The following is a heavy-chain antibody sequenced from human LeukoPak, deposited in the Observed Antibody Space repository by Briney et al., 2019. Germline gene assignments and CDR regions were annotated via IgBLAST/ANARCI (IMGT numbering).Heavy chain of an antibody. J-gene: IGHJ5*02. CDR3: AKDGDSSGYYYVNWFDP. Sequence: GGSLRLSCAASGFTFTSYNMNWVRQAPGKGLEWVSSISSSYSYIYYADSVKGRFTISRDNSKNTLYLQMNSLRAEDTAVYYCAKDGDSSGYYYVNWFDPWGQGTLVTVSS. CDR1: GFTFTSYN. D-gene: IGHD3-22*01. V-gene: IGHV3-21*04. CDR2: ISSSYSYI.